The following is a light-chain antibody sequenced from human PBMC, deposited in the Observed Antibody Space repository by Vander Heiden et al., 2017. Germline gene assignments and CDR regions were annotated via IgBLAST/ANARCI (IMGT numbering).Light chain of an antibody. CDR1: QSLRRNF. CDR3: QQYDKLPLT. CDR2: GAS. J-gene: IGKJ4*01. Sequence: NVLTQSPGTLSLSPGQRATLSCRASQSLRRNFLAWSQQKPGQSPRLLIYGASNRAAGTPDRFSGSGSGTAFTLTISRLEPEDFAVYFCQQYDKLPLTFGGGTKVDLK. V-gene: IGKV3-20*01.